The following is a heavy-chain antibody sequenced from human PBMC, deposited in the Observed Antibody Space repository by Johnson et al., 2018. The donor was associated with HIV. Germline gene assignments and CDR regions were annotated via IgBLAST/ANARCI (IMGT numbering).Heavy chain of an antibody. CDR3: AKDWARIAAAQFDI. J-gene: IGHJ3*02. Sequence: VQLVESGGGVVQPGRSLRLSCAASGFTFSSYAMSWVRQAPGKGLEWVSAIGTAGATYYPGSVKGRFTISRENAKNKLYLQMNSLRAEDTAVYYCAKDWARIAAAQFDIWGQGTMVTVSS. V-gene: IGHV3-23*04. CDR2: IGTAGAT. D-gene: IGHD6-13*01. CDR1: GFTFSSYA.